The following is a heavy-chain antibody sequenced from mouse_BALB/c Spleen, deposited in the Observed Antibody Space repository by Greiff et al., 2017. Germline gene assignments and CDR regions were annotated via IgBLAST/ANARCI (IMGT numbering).Heavy chain of an antibody. J-gene: IGHJ4*01. Sequence: VQLQQSGPELVKPGATVKISCKFSGYTFTEYTMHWVKQSQGKSLEWMGVINPNNDGTSYNQKFKGKATLTVNKSSSTAYMVLRSLTSEDSAVYYCAKRYYAMDYWGQGTSVTVSS. V-gene: IGHV1-22*01. CDR3: AKRYYAMDY. CDR1: GYTFTEYT. CDR2: INPNNDGT.